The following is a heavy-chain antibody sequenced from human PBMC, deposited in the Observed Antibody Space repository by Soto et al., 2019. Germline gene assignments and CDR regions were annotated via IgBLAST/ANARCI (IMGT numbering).Heavy chain of an antibody. V-gene: IGHV3-48*02. CDR3: ARDLFVGGSYWLNYYYYGMDV. J-gene: IGHJ6*01. CDR2: ISSSSSTI. CDR1: GFTFSSYS. Sequence: GGSLRLSCAASGFTFSSYSMNWVRQAPGKGLEWVSYISSSSSTIYYADSVKGRFTISRDNAKNSLYLQMNSLRDEDTAVYYCARDLFVGGSYWLNYYYYGMDVWGQGTTVTVSS. D-gene: IGHD1-26*01.